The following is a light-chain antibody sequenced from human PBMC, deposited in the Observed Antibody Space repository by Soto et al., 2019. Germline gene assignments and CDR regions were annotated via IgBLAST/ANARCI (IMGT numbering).Light chain of an antibody. CDR2: EVS. V-gene: IGLV2-8*01. CDR3: SAYAGSNNFVV. Sequence: QSVLTQPPSASGSPGQSVTISCTGTSSNVGGYNYVSWYQQHPGKAPKLMIYEVSKPPSGVPDRFSGYKSGNTASLTVSGLLADDEADYYCSAYAGSNNFVVFGGGTKLTVL. J-gene: IGLJ2*01. CDR1: SSNVGGYNY.